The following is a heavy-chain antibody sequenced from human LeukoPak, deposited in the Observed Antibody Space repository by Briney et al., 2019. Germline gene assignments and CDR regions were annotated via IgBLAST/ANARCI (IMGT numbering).Heavy chain of an antibody. J-gene: IGHJ4*02. CDR2: INPSGGST. Sequence: ASVTVSCKASGYTFTSYYMHWVRQAPGQGLEWMGIINPSGGSTRYAQKFQGRVTMTRETSTSTVYMELSSLRSEDTAVYYCTIAVAALYWGQGTLVTVSS. V-gene: IGHV1-46*01. D-gene: IGHD6-19*01. CDR3: TIAVAALY. CDR1: GYTFTSYY.